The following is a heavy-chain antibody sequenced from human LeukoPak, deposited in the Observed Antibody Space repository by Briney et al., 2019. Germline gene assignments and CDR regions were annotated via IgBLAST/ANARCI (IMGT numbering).Heavy chain of an antibody. J-gene: IGHJ4*02. Sequence: GRSPRHSCTTSGFTFCDFPMSWGRQAPGGRLEWLGFIRTITNGGKTEYGASMTGRFTISTVHSSRIAYLRMARHLSEGPDVYYCTRGQNVGWFGETDYWGQGTLVTVSS. D-gene: IGHD3-10*01. CDR1: GFTFCDFP. CDR3: TRGQNVGWFGETDY. CDR2: IRTITNGGKT. V-gene: IGHV3-49*04.